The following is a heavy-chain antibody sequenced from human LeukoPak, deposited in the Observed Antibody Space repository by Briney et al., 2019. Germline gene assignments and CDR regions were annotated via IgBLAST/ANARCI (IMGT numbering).Heavy chain of an antibody. D-gene: IGHD2-15*01. CDR1: GFTFSSYS. Sequence: PGGSLRLSCAASGFTFSSYSMNWVRQAPGKGLEWVSSISSSSSYIYYADSVKGRFTISRDNAKNSLYLQMNSLRAEDTALYYCAKGGCSGGSCYLYYYYYMDVWGKGTTVTVSS. CDR3: AKGGCSGGSCYLYYYYYMDV. J-gene: IGHJ6*03. V-gene: IGHV3-21*04. CDR2: ISSSSSYI.